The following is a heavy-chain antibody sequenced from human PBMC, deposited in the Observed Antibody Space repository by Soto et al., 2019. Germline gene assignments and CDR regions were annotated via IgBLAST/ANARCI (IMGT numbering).Heavy chain of an antibody. Sequence: EVQLLESGGGLVPPGGSLRLSCAASGFTFSSYAMSWVRQAPGKGLEWVSAISGSGGSTYYADSVKGRFTISRDNSKNTLYLQMNSLRAEDTAVYYCAKGNRVGVIFDYWGQGTLVTVSS. CDR3: AKGNRVGVIFDY. CDR2: ISGSGGST. D-gene: IGHD1-26*01. V-gene: IGHV3-23*01. CDR1: GFTFSSYA. J-gene: IGHJ4*02.